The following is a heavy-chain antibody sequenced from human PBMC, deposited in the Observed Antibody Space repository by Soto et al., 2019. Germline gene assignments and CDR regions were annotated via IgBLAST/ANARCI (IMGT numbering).Heavy chain of an antibody. Sequence: HPGGSLRLSCSASGFTFNGYAMHWVRQAPGKGLEVVSAISSYGGNTYYADSVKGRFTISRDNSKNMLYLQMGSLRAEDTAVYYCVKDHGHSSSWYVAGFDYWGQGT. D-gene: IGHD6-13*01. CDR3: VKDHGHSSSWYVAGFDY. CDR2: ISSYGGNT. J-gene: IGHJ4*02. V-gene: IGHV3-64D*06. CDR1: GFTFNGYA.